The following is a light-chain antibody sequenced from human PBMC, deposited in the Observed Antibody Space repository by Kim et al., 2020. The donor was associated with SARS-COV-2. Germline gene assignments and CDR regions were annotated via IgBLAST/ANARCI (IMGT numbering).Light chain of an antibody. CDR1: QDIRDD. J-gene: IGKJ4*01. V-gene: IGKV1-6*01. Sequence: ASVGDRVTSTCRASQDIRDDLAWYQQKLVKAPNLLVYASSNLQTGVPSRFSASGSGTDFTLTISALQPEDFATYYCLQDYNYPRTFGGGTKVEIK. CDR2: ASS. CDR3: LQDYNYPRT.